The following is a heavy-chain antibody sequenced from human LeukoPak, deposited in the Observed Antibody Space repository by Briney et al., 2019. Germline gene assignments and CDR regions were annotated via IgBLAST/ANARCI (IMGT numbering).Heavy chain of an antibody. J-gene: IGHJ6*02. V-gene: IGHV3-9*01. D-gene: IGHD3-22*01. CDR2: ITWNRDNI. CDR1: GFTFDDYA. Sequence: PGGSLRLSCTVSGFTFDDYAMHWVRHPPGKGLEWVAGITWNRDNIGYGDSVKGRFTISRDNVKNVLYLQMNSLRPEDTALYYCAKDLSSAITSALVLDVWGQGTTV. CDR3: AKDLSSAITSALVLDV.